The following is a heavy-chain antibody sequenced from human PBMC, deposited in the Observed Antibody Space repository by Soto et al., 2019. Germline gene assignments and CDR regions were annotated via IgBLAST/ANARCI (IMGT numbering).Heavy chain of an antibody. CDR2: AYATGTT. CDR1: GGSISKFY. J-gene: IGHJ5*02. D-gene: IGHD3-10*01. Sequence: SETLSLTCSVSGGSISKFYWSWIRKTAGKGLEWMGRAYATGTTDYNPPLRSRVAMSVDISRKTFSLRLTSVTAADTGMYYCVRDGSKTLRDWFDPWGQGKLVTVSS. V-gene: IGHV4-4*07. CDR3: VRDGSKTLRDWFDP.